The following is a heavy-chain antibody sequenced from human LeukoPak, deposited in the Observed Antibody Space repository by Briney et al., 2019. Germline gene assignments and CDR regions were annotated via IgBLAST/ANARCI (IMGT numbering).Heavy chain of an antibody. V-gene: IGHV3-23*01. CDR3: AKVGRSSYYNPLDY. J-gene: IGHJ4*02. CDR2: ISGSGGST. D-gene: IGHD1-26*01. CDR1: GFTFSSDA. Sequence: PGGSLRLSCAASGFTFSSDAMSWVRQAPGKGVEWVSGISGSGGSTYYADSVQGRFTTSRDSSKNTLYLQMNSLRAEDTAVYYCAKVGRSSYYNPLDYWGQGTLVTVSS.